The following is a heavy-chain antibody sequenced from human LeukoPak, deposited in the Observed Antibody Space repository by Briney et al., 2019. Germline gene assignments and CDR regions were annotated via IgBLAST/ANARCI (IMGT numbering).Heavy chain of an antibody. V-gene: IGHV4-39*07. D-gene: IGHD6-13*01. CDR2: INHSGST. J-gene: IGHJ4*02. CDR1: GGSISSSSYY. CDR3: ARPQQLRYFDY. Sequence: PSETLSLTCTVSGGSISSSSYYWGWIRQPPGKGLEWIGEINHSGSTNYNPSLKSRVTISVDTSKNQFSLKLSSVTAADTAVYYCARPQQLRYFDYWGQGTLVTVSS.